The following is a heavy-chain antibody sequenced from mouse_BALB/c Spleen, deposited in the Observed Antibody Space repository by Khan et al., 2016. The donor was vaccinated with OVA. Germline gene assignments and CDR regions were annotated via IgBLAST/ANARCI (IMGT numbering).Heavy chain of an antibody. CDR3: ARRNYCGYTFAY. CDR2: ISPGSGDT. D-gene: IGHD1-2*01. V-gene: IGHV1-77*01. CDR1: GYTFTDYY. J-gene: IGHJ3*01. Sequence: VQLKQSGAELARPGASVKLSCKASGYTFTDYYINWVKQRTGQGLEWIGEISPGSGDTYYNEKFKGKATLTADKSSSTAYMQLSSLTSEASAVYFCARRNYCGYTFAYWGQGTLVTVSA.